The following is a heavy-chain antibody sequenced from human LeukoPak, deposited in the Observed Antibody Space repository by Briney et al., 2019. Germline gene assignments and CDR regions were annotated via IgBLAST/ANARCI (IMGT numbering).Heavy chain of an antibody. Sequence: SETLSLTCTVSGGSISSGDYYWGWIRQPPGKGLEWIGYIYYSGSTYYNPSLKSRVTISVDTSKNQFSLKLSSVTAADTAVYYCARGSGKVAESDYWGQGTLVTVSS. V-gene: IGHV4-30-4*02. CDR3: ARGSGKVAESDY. CDR2: IYYSGST. CDR1: GGSISSGDYY. D-gene: IGHD3-10*01. J-gene: IGHJ4*02.